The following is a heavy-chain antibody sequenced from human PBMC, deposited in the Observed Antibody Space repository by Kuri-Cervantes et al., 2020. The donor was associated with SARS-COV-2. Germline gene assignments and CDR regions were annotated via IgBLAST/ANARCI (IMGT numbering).Heavy chain of an antibody. Sequence: GGSLRLSCAASGFTSSSYAMSWVRQAPGKGLEWVSAISGSGGSTYYADSVKGRFTISRDNSKNTLYLQMNSLRAEDTAVYYCAKGVYYDFWSGYYDYYYGMDVWGQGTTVTVSS. CDR2: ISGSGGST. V-gene: IGHV3-23*01. CDR1: GFTSSSYA. D-gene: IGHD3-3*01. J-gene: IGHJ6*02. CDR3: AKGVYYDFWSGYYDYYYGMDV.